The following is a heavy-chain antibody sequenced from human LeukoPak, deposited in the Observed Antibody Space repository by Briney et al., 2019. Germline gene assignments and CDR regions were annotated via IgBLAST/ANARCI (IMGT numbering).Heavy chain of an antibody. Sequence: SETLSLTCTVSGGSISNYFWSWIRQPAGKGLEWIGHIYSSGNTNYNPSLKSRVTMSVDTSKSQFSLRLSSVTAADTAVYYCTRFRDTVNIIDSWGQGTLVTVSS. D-gene: IGHD5-24*01. V-gene: IGHV4-4*07. CDR1: GGSISNYF. J-gene: IGHJ4*02. CDR3: TRFRDTVNIIDS. CDR2: IYSSGNT.